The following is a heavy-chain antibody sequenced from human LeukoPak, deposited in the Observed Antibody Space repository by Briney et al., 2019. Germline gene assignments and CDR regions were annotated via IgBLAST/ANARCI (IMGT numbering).Heavy chain of an antibody. Sequence: GGSLRLSCAASGFSFSSYDMNWVRQAPGKGLEWVSSISPISTYIFYADSLKGRFTISRENAKNSVYLEMNSLRAEDTAVYYCARLRFGKIGSYYFEYWGQGTLVIVSS. CDR2: ISPISTYI. J-gene: IGHJ4*02. V-gene: IGHV3-21*01. CDR3: ARLRFGKIGSYYFEY. CDR1: GFSFSSYD. D-gene: IGHD3-10*01.